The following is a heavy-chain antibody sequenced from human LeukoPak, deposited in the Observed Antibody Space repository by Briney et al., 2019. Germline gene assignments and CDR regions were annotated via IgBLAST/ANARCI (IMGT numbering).Heavy chain of an antibody. V-gene: IGHV3-74*01. CDR1: GFTFSSYW. CDR3: ARVGSGSYRS. J-gene: IGHJ3*01. CDR2: INSDGSST. Sequence: GGSLRLSCAASGFTFSSYWMHWVRQAPGKGLGWVSRINSDGSSTSYADSVKGRFTISRDNAKNTLYLQMNSLRAEDTAVYYCARVGSGSYRSWGQGTMVTVSS. D-gene: IGHD1-26*01.